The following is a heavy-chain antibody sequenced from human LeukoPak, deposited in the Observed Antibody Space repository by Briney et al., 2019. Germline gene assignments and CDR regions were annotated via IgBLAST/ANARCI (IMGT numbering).Heavy chain of an antibody. J-gene: IGHJ4*02. D-gene: IGHD1-14*01. CDR2: IYYSGST. CDR3: ARLGSYFDY. CDR1: GGSISSSSYY. V-gene: IGHV4-39*01. Sequence: SETLSLTCTVSGGSISSSSYYWGWIRRPPGKGLEWIGSIYYSGSTYYNPSLKSRVTISVDTSKNQFSLKLSSVTAADTAVYYCARLGSYFDYWGQGTLVTVSS.